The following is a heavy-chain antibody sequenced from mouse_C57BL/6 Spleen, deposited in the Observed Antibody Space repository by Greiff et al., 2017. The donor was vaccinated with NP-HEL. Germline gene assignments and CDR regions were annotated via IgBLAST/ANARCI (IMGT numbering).Heavy chain of an antibody. CDR3: ARYYDYDEGYWYFDV. CDR2: INPYNGDT. CDR1: GYSFTGYF. Sequence: EVQVVESGPELVKPGDSVKISCKASGYSFTGYFMNWVMQSHGKSLEWIGRINPYNGDTFYNQKFKGKATLTVDKSSSTAHMELRSLTSEDSAVYYCARYYDYDEGYWYFDVWGTGTTVTVSS. D-gene: IGHD2-4*01. V-gene: IGHV1-20*01. J-gene: IGHJ1*03.